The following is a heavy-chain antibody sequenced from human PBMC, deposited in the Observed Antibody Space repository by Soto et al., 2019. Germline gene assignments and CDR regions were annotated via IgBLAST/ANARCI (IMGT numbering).Heavy chain of an antibody. CDR3: AKDLRDSLFGELLPYYFDS. J-gene: IGHJ4*02. CDR2: ISGSGGST. CDR1: GFTFSSYA. V-gene: IGHV3-23*01. Sequence: PGGSLRLSCAASGFTFSSYAMSCVRQAPGKGLEWVSAISGSGGSTYYADSVKGRFTISRDNSKNTLYLQMNSLSAEDTAVYYCAKDLRDSLFGELLPYYFDSWGQGTLVTVSS. D-gene: IGHD3-10*02.